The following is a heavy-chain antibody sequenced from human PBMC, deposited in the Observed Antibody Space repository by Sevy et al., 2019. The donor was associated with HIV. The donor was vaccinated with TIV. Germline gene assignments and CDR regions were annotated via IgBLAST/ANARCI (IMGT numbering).Heavy chain of an antibody. CDR3: AGGGNGGFCYYYYGMDV. CDR1: GGSVSSGSYY. J-gene: IGHJ6*02. CDR2: IYYSGST. D-gene: IGHD2-15*01. Sequence: SETLSLTCTVSGGSVSSGSYYWSWIRQPPGKGLEWIGYIYYSGSTNYNPSLKSRVTVTVDTSKNQFSRKLSSVTAADTAVYYCAGGGNGGFCYYYYGMDVWGQGTTVTVSS. V-gene: IGHV4-61*01.